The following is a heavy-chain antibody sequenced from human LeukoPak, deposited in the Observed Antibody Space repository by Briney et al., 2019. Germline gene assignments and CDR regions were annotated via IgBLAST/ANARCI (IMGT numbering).Heavy chain of an antibody. Sequence: GGSLRLSCAASGFTFSSYEMNWVRQAPGKGPGWVSYISSGGSTIYYADSVKGRFTISRDNAKNSLYLQMNSLRAEDTAVYYCARVFPRGYSSDLTDYWGQGTLVTVSS. CDR1: GFTFSSYE. D-gene: IGHD5-12*01. V-gene: IGHV3-48*03. CDR2: ISSGGSTI. J-gene: IGHJ4*02. CDR3: ARVFPRGYSSDLTDY.